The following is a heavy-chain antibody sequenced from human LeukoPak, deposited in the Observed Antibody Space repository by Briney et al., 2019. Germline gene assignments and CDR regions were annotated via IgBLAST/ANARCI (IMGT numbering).Heavy chain of an antibody. CDR2: ISGSGGNT. J-gene: IGHJ3*01. V-gene: IGHV3-23*01. D-gene: IGHD6-13*01. Sequence: PGGSLRLSCAASGFTFSSYAMTWVRQAPGKGLEWCSSISGSGGNTYFTDSVKGRFTISSDNSNHTLYLQMNSLRAEDTAVYYCAKSLVLGSTWYLGALSCAFDLWAKGQWSPSLQ. CDR3: AKSLVLGSTWYLGALSCAFDL. CDR1: GFTFSSYA.